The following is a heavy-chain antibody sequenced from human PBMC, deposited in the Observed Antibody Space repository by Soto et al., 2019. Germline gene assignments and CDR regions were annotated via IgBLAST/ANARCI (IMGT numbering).Heavy chain of an antibody. D-gene: IGHD1-1*01. CDR2: INQDGSDY. CDR1: GFTFSSYW. V-gene: IGHV3-7*01. Sequence: EVHLEESGGGLVQPGGSLRLSCAASGFTFSSYWMNWVRQAPGKGLEWVANINQDGSDYNHVASVKGRFTISRDNATNSLFLQINALRVEDTAVYYCARTGDGHHDFLDYWGQGILVSVSS. J-gene: IGHJ4*02. CDR3: ARTGDGHHDFLDY.